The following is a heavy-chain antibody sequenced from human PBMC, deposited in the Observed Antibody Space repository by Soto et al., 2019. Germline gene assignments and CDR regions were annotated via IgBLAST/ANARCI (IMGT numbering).Heavy chain of an antibody. J-gene: IGHJ4*02. CDR1: GFTFSSYA. CDR3: ARGMGYGGDY. V-gene: IGHV3-30-3*01. CDR2: ISYDGSNK. Sequence: QVQLVESGGGVVQPGRSLRLSCAASGFTFSSYAMHWVRQAPGKGLEWVAVISYDGSNKYYADSVKGRFTISRDNSKNTLYLQMNSLRAEDTAVYYCARGMGYGGDYWGQGTLVTGSS. D-gene: IGHD4-17*01.